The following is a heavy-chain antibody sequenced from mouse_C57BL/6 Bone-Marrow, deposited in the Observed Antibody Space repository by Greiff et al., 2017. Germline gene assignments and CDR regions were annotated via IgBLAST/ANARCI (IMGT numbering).Heavy chain of an antibody. Sequence: VQLQQPGAELVRPGSSVKLSCKASGYTFTSYWMHWVKQRPIQGLEWIGNIDPSDSETHYNQKFKDKATLTVDKSSSTAYMQLSSLTPEDSAVYYCARSRVLLRYPLDYWGQGTTLTVSS. J-gene: IGHJ2*01. CDR3: ARSRVLLRYPLDY. CDR2: IDPSDSET. D-gene: IGHD1-1*01. V-gene: IGHV1-52*01. CDR1: GYTFTSYW.